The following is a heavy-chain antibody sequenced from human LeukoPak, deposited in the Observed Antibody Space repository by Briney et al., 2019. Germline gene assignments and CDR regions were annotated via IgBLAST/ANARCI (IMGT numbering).Heavy chain of an antibody. J-gene: IGHJ5*02. Sequence: PSETLSLTCTVSGGSISSYYWSWIRQPPGKGLEWIGYIYYSGSTNYNPSLKSRVTISVDTSKNQFSLKLSSVTAADTAVYYCARVDYDFWSGYPSWFDPWGQGTLVTVSS. D-gene: IGHD3-3*01. CDR2: IYYSGST. V-gene: IGHV4-59*01. CDR3: ARVDYDFWSGYPSWFDP. CDR1: GGSISSYY.